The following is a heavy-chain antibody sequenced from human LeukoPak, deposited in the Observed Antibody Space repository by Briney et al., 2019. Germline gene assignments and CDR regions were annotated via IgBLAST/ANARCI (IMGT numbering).Heavy chain of an antibody. Sequence: GGSLRLSCAASGFTFSSYAMSWVRQAPGKGLEWVALIFYDGSRTFYADSVKGRFTISRDNSKNTQYLQMNSLRADDTAVYYCATVRGIPASWAIDFWGRGTPVTVSS. J-gene: IGHJ4*02. D-gene: IGHD2-2*01. CDR2: IFYDGSRT. V-gene: IGHV3-30-3*01. CDR3: ATVRGIPASWAIDF. CDR1: GFTFSSYA.